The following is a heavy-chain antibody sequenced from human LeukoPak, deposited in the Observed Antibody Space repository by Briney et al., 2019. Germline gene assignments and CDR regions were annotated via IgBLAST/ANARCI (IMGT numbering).Heavy chain of an antibody. D-gene: IGHD5-24*01. J-gene: IGHJ4*02. Sequence: SVKVSCKASGGTFSSYAISWVRQAPGQGLEWMGGIIPIFGTANYAQKFQGRVTITADESTSTAYMELSSLRSEDTAVYYCARDPQRRDGYNSWGQGTLVTVSS. CDR2: IIPIFGTA. V-gene: IGHV1-69*13. CDR3: ARDPQRRDGYNS. CDR1: GGTFSSYA.